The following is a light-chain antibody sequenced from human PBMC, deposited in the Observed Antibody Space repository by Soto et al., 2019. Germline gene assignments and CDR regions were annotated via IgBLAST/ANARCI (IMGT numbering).Light chain of an antibody. V-gene: IGKV3-20*01. J-gene: IGKJ1*01. CDR1: QSVASSY. CDR2: SAS. Sequence: EVVLTQSPGTLSLSPGERVTLSCRASQSVASSYLAWYQQKPGRAPRLLSYSASSRATVIPDRFSGSGAGTYFTLTISRLEPEDFSVYYCHHFGSLPETFGQGTNVEI. CDR3: HHFGSLPET.